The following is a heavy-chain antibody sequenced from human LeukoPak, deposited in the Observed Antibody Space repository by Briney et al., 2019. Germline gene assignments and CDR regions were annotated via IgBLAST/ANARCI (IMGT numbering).Heavy chain of an antibody. CDR3: MRSEVGRNWFDP. CDR1: GFTFSSYW. V-gene: IGHV3-7*03. D-gene: IGHD3-3*01. Sequence: PGGSLRLSCAVSGFTFSSYWMSWVRQAPGKGLEWVANINEDGSGKYYMDSVKGRFTISRDNVKNSLYLQMNSLTAEDTAIYYCMRSEVGRNWFDPWGQGTLVTVSS. J-gene: IGHJ5*02. CDR2: INEDGSGK.